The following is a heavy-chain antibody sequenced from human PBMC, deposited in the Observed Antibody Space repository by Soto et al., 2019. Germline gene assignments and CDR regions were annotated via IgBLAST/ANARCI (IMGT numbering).Heavy chain of an antibody. CDR2: IIPIFGTA. J-gene: IGHJ5*02. D-gene: IGHD3-22*01. V-gene: IGHV1-69*13. CDR3: ASSYYDSSGYSP. Sequence: GASVKVSCKASGGTFSSYAISWVRQAPGQGLEWMGGIIPIFGTANYAQKFQGRVTITADESTSTAYMELSSLRSEDTAVYYCASSYYDSSGYSPWGQGTLVTVSS. CDR1: GGTFSSYA.